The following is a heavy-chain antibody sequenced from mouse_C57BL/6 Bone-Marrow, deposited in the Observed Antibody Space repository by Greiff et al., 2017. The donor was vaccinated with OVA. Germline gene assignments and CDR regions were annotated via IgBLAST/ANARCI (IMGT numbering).Heavy chain of an antibody. D-gene: IGHD2-4*01. V-gene: IGHV1-81*01. CDR3: ARGGLDYDDAMDY. J-gene: IGHJ4*01. Sequence: VQLQQSGAELARPGASVKLSCKASGYTFTSYGISWVKQRPGQGLEWIGEIYPRSGNTYYNEKFKGQATLTADKSSSTAYMGLRSLTSEDSAVYFCARGGLDYDDAMDYWGQGTSVTVSS. CDR2: IYPRSGNT. CDR1: GYTFTSYG.